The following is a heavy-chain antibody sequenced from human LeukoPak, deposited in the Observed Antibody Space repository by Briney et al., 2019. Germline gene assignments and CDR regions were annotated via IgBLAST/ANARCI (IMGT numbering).Heavy chain of an antibody. Sequence: GGSLRLSCAASGFTFSTYGMHWVRQAPGKGLEWVAVIRYDGNNKFYVDSVRGRFTISRDNSKNTLYLQMNSLRAEDTAVYYCAREEMATNHFDYWGQGTLVTVSS. J-gene: IGHJ4*02. CDR1: GFTFSTYG. CDR2: IRYDGNNK. V-gene: IGHV3-33*01. D-gene: IGHD5-24*01. CDR3: AREEMATNHFDY.